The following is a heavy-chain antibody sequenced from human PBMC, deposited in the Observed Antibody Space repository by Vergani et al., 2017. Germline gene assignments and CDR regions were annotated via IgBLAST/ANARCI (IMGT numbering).Heavy chain of an antibody. CDR3: AVRPRVNLVGGEIVTKRTFDY. D-gene: IGHD3-10*01. J-gene: IGHJ4*02. V-gene: IGHV4-34*02. CDR2: INNDGHT. Sequence: QVQLQQWGAGVVKPSGTLSLTCAVFGESFSSFYWSWIRQPPGKGLEWIGEINNDGHTNYNPSLESLVTVSRDTAKNQFSLNLMSVTAADTAMDYCAVRPRVNLVGGEIVTKRTFDYWSQGSLVTVSS. CDR1: GESFSSFY.